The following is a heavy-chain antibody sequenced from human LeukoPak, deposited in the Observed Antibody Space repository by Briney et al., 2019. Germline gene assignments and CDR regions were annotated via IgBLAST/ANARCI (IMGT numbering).Heavy chain of an antibody. Sequence: GGSLRLSCAASGFTFSVSWMSWVREAPGTGLEWVANIKYDGSEKYYVDSVKGRFTISRDNAKNSLYLQMNSLRAEDTAVYYCAREGGGYCSGGSCYSAGFDIWGQGTTVTVSS. CDR3: AREGGGYCSGGSCYSAGFDI. CDR2: IKYDGSEK. V-gene: IGHV3-7*01. CDR1: GFTFSVSW. D-gene: IGHD2-15*01. J-gene: IGHJ3*02.